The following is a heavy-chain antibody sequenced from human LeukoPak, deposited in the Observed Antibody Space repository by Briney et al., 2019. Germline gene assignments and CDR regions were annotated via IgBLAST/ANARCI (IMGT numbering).Heavy chain of an antibody. CDR3: ARVRGYSYDY. CDR1: GGSISGFY. CDR2: MDKSGGT. V-gene: IGHV4-59*01. D-gene: IGHD5-18*01. J-gene: IGHJ4*02. Sequence: SETLSLTCTVSGGSISGFYWSWIRQPPGKGLEWIGYMDKSGGTTYNPSLKSRVTISVDTSKNQFSLNLRPVTAAVTAVYYCARVRGYSYDYWGQGTLVTVSS.